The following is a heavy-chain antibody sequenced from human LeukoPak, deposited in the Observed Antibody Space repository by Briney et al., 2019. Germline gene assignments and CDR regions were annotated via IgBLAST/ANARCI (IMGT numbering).Heavy chain of an antibody. CDR1: GGSISSYY. CDR2: IYYSGST. J-gene: IGHJ4*02. Sequence: SETLSLTCTVSGGSISSYYWSWIRQPPGKGLEWIGYIYYSGSTNYNPSLKGRVTISVDTSKNQFSLKLSSVTAADTAVYYCARSRGMGFDYWGQGTLVTVSS. CDR3: ARSRGMGFDY. V-gene: IGHV4-59*01. D-gene: IGHD3-10*01.